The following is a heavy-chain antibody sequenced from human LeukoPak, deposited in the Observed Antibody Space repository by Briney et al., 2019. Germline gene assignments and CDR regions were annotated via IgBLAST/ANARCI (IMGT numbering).Heavy chain of an antibody. V-gene: IGHV3-48*04. CDR3: ARDYMLVRPDAFDI. Sequence: GGSLRLSCAASGFTFSSYSMNWVRQAPGKGLEWVSYISSSSSTIYYADSVKGRFTISRDNAKNSLYPQMNSLRAEDTAVYYCARDYMLVRPDAFDIWGQGTMVTVSS. J-gene: IGHJ3*02. CDR2: ISSSSSTI. CDR1: GFTFSSYS. D-gene: IGHD3-10*02.